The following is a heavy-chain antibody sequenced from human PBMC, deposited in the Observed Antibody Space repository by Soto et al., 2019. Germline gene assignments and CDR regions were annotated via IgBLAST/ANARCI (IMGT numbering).Heavy chain of an antibody. CDR2: ISYDGSNK. J-gene: IGHJ4*02. Sequence: SGGGVVPPGRSLRLSCAASGFTFSSCAMHWVRQAPGKGLEWVAVISYDGSNKYYADSVKGRFTISRDNSKNTLYLQMNSLRAEDTAVYYCASGGYWGQGTLVTVSS. CDR3: ASGGY. CDR1: GFTFSSCA. V-gene: IGHV3-30-3*01. D-gene: IGHD1-1*01.